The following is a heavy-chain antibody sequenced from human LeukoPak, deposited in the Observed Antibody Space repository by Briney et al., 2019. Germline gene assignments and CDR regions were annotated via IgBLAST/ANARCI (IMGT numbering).Heavy chain of an antibody. CDR3: AKDSPLRTSYHGYFDY. J-gene: IGHJ4*02. V-gene: IGHV3-23*01. CDR1: GFTFSSYA. Sequence: GGSLRLSCAASGFTFSSYAMSWVRQAPGKGLKWVSALTLSGTNTHYADSVKGRFTISRDVSKNTLYLQMNTLRAEDTAVYYCAKDSPLRTSYHGYFDYWGQGTLVTVSS. D-gene: IGHD3-16*01. CDR2: LTLSGTNT.